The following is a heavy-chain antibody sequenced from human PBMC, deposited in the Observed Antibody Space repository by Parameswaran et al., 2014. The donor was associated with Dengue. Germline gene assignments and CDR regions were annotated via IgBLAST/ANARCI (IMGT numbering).Heavy chain of an antibody. J-gene: IGHJ6*02. V-gene: IGHV3-49*02. D-gene: IGHD3-10*01. CDR3: TRDAQTHISPGEDDYYYYYGMDV. Sequence: VRQAPGKGLEWVGFIRSKAYGGTTEYAASVKGRFTISRDDSKSIAYLQMNSLKTEDTAVYYCTRDAQTHISPGEDDYYYYYGMDVWGQGTTVTVSS. CDR2: IRSKAYGGTT.